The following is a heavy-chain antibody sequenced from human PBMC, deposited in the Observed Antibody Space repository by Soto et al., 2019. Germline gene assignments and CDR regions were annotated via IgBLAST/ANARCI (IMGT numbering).Heavy chain of an antibody. CDR3: ARLGNYYDSGGFYMGGLDY. V-gene: IGHV4-31*03. CDR1: GGSISSDDYF. CDR2: IYYRGTT. Sequence: QVQLQESGPGLVNPSQTLSLTCTVSGGSISSDDYFWSWIRQHPGKGLEWIGYIYYRGTTYYNPSLKSRVSISVYTSKNQFSLKLNSVTAADTAVYYCARLGNYYDSGGFYMGGLDYWGQGPLVTVSS. D-gene: IGHD3-22*01. J-gene: IGHJ4*02.